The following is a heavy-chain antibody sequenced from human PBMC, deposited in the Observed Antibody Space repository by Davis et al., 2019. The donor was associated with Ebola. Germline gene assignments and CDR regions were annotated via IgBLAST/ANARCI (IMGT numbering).Heavy chain of an antibody. V-gene: IGHV1-2*02. CDR2: INPNSGGT. J-gene: IGHJ4*02. CDR1: GYTFTGYY. CDR3: ARGLASYCSSTSCYDVGY. D-gene: IGHD2-2*01. Sequence: ASVKVSCKASGYTFTGYYMHWVRQAPGQGLEWMGWINPNSGGTNYAQKFQGRVTMTRDTSISTAYMELSRLRSDDTAVYYCARGLASYCSSTSCYDVGYWGQGTLVTVSS.